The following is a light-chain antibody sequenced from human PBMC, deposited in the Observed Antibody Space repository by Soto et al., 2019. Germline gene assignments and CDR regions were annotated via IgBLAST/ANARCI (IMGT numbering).Light chain of an antibody. J-gene: IGKJ1*01. V-gene: IGKV1-5*03. Sequence: DIQMTQSPSTLSASVGDRVTITCRASQSISSWLAWYQQKPGKAPNLLIYKASTLESGVPSRFSGSGSGTEFTLTVSSLQPDDFATYYCQQYNSYPVTFGQGTKVDI. CDR2: KAS. CDR1: QSISSW. CDR3: QQYNSYPVT.